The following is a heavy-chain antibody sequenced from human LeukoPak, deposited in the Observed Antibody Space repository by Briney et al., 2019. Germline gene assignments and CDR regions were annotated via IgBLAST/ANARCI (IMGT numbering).Heavy chain of an antibody. CDR1: GGSISSSSYY. CDR2: IYYSGSA. Sequence: SETLSLTCTVSGGSISSSSYYWGWIRQPPGKGLEWIGSIYYSGSAYYNPSLKSRVTISVDTSKNQFSLTLSSVTAADTAVYYCARHYPTVVGRGEYFQHWGQGTLVTVSS. D-gene: IGHD4-23*01. CDR3: ARHYPTVVGRGEYFQH. J-gene: IGHJ1*01. V-gene: IGHV4-39*01.